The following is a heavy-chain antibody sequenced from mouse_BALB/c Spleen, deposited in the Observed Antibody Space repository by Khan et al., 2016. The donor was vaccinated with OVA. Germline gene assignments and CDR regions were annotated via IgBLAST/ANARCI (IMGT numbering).Heavy chain of an antibody. CDR3: ARGGSSGPAWFAY. Sequence: VQLKESGPGLVKPSQSLSLTCSVTGYSITSGYFWNWIRQFPGNKLEWMGYIRYDGNSNYNPSLKNRISITRDPSKNQFFLKFKSVTPEDTATYYCARGGSSGPAWFAYWGQGTLVTVSA. J-gene: IGHJ3*01. CDR2: IRYDGNS. CDR1: GYSITSGYF. V-gene: IGHV3-6*02. D-gene: IGHD3-1*01.